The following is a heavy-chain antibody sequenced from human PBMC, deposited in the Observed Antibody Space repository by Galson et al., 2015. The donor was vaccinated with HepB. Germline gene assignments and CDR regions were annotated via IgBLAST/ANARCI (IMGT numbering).Heavy chain of an antibody. Sequence: SLRLSCAASGFTFSSFAMTWVRQAPGKGLEWVSTIISDGTNTYYADSVKGRFTISRDNSKNTLSLQMNSLRAEDTAVYYCAKDSFYCRGKSCLLMDVWGKGTTVTVSS. CDR2: IISDGTNT. V-gene: IGHV3-23*01. CDR1: GFTFSSFA. D-gene: IGHD2-15*01. CDR3: AKDSFYCRGKSCLLMDV. J-gene: IGHJ6*03.